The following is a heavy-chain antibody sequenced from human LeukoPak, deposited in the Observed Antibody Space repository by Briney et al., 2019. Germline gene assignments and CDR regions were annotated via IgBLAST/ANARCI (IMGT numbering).Heavy chain of an antibody. CDR2: ISWNSGSI. CDR3: AKGYGDYEYYFDY. V-gene: IGHV3-9*01. CDR1: GFTFDDYA. J-gene: IGHJ4*02. D-gene: IGHD4-17*01. Sequence: GGSLRLSCAASGFTFDDYAMHWVRQAPGKGLEWVSGISWNSGSIGYADSVKGRFTISRDNAKNSLYLQMNSLRAEDTAVYYCAKGYGDYEYYFDYWGQGTLVTVSS.